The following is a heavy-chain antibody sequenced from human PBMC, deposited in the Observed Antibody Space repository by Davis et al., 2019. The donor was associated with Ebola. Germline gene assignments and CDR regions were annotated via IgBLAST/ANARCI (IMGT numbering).Heavy chain of an antibody. J-gene: IGHJ4*02. V-gene: IGHV3-21*01. D-gene: IGHD6-19*01. CDR3: ATTPQYSSGQNKPFDY. CDR1: GITFRDYG. Sequence: GESLKISCLASGITFRDYGISWVRQAPGKGLEWVSSISSSGTYIYYADSVKGRFSISRDNAKNSLFLQMNSLRAEDTAVYYCATTPQYSSGQNKPFDYWGQGTLVTVSS. CDR2: ISSSGTYI.